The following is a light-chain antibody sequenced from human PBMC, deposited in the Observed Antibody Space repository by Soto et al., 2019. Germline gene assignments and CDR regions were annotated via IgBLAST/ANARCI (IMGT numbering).Light chain of an antibody. CDR2: DAS. J-gene: IGKJ4*01. CDR3: QQYNFYPLT. CDR1: QSISSW. V-gene: IGKV1-5*01. Sequence: DIQMTQSLSTLSASVGDRVTITCRASQSISSWLAWYQQKPGKAPQVVIYDASSLESGVPSRFSGSGSGTEFTLNISSLQPDDFATYYCQQYNFYPLTFGGGTKVEIK.